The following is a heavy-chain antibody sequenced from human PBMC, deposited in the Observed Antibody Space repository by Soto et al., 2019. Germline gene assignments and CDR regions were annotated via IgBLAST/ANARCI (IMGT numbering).Heavy chain of an antibody. CDR1: GFTFSSHA. CDR2: ISGSGRKT. V-gene: IGHV3-23*01. D-gene: IGHD2-2*02. CDR3: AKDVSVAPVVIAGGRPAMDV. J-gene: IGHJ6*02. Sequence: EVQLLESGGGLVQPGGSLRLSCAASGFTFSSHAMNWVRQAPGKGLEWVSGISGSGRKTYYADSVKGRFTIFRDTSKNTVYLQMNILRAEDTALYYCAKDVSVAPVVIAGGRPAMDVWGQGTTVIVSS.